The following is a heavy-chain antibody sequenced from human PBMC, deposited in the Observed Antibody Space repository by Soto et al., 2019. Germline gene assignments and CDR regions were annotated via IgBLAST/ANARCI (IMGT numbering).Heavy chain of an antibody. CDR2: IIPILGIA. D-gene: IGHD2-2*01. V-gene: IGHV1-69*02. Sequence: QVQLVQSGAAVKKPGSSVKVSCKASGGTFSSYTISWVRQAPGQGLEWMGRIIPILGIANYAQKFQGRVTITADKSTSXAXRELSSLRSEDTAVYYCARSQLGGYCSSTSCEAFDIWGQGTMVTVSS. J-gene: IGHJ3*02. CDR1: GGTFSSYT. CDR3: ARSQLGGYCSSTSCEAFDI.